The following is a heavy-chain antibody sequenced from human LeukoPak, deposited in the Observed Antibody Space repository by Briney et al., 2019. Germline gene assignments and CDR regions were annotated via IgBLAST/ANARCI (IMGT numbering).Heavy chain of an antibody. V-gene: IGHV4-30-4*01. CDR2: IYYSGST. CDR1: GGSISSGDYY. Sequence: SETLSLTCTVPGGSISSGDYYWSWIRQPPGKGLEWIGYIYYSGSTYYNPSLKSRVTISVDTSKNQFSLKLSSVTAADTAVYYCVRYFLGLYGYYFDYWGQGTLVTVSS. J-gene: IGHJ4*02. CDR3: VRYFLGLYGYYFDY. D-gene: IGHD3-10*01.